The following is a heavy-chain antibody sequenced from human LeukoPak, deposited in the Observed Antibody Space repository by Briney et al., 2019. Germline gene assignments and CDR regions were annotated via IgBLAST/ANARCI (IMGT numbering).Heavy chain of an antibody. CDR3: ASRPEKYSYGPNWFDP. CDR1: GFTFSSYW. V-gene: IGHV3-7*01. CDR2: IKQDGSEK. Sequence: GGSLRLSCAASGFTFSSYWMSWVRLAPGKGLEWVANIKQDGSEKYYVDSVKGRFTISRDNAKNSLYLQMNSLRAEDTAVYYCASRPEKYSYGPNWFDPWGQGTLVTVSS. D-gene: IGHD5-18*01. J-gene: IGHJ5*02.